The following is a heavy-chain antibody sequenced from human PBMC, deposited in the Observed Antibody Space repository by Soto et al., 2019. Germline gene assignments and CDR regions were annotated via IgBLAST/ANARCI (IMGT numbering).Heavy chain of an antibody. J-gene: IGHJ6*02. CDR3: ASPPSSSRYYYGMDV. V-gene: IGHV1-69*12. CDR2: SIPIFATA. D-gene: IGHD6-13*01. Sequence: QVQLVQSGAEVKKPGSSVKVSCKASGGTFSSYAISWVRQAPGQGLEWMGGSIPIFATANYAQKFQGRVTITADESTSTAYMELSSLRSEDTAVYYCASPPSSSRYYYGMDVWGQGTTVTVSS. CDR1: GGTFSSYA.